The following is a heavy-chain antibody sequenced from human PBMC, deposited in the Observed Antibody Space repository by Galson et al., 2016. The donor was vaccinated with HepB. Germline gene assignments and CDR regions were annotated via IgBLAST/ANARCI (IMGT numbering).Heavy chain of an antibody. CDR3: ARGGHSSGWYNWFDP. V-gene: IGHV4-59*01. CDR1: GGSINNYY. Sequence: ETLSLTCSVSGGSINNYYWSWIREISGKGLEWIGYVYPSGSSEYNPSMKSRVTISADTSRNVLSLKLTSVTAADTAVYFCARGGHSSGWYNWFDPWGQGALVIVSS. J-gene: IGHJ5*02. D-gene: IGHD6-19*01. CDR2: VYPSGSS.